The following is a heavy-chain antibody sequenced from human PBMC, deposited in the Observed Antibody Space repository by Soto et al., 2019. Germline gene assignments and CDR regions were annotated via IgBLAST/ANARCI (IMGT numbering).Heavy chain of an antibody. CDR2: IKQDGSEK. J-gene: IGHJ3*02. CDR1: GFTFSSYW. D-gene: IGHD3-3*01. V-gene: IGHV3-7*01. Sequence: GGSLRLSCAASGFTFSSYWMSWVRQAPGKGLEWVANIKQDGSEKYYVDSVKGRFTISRDNAKNSLYLQMNSLRAEDTAVYYCARDTGITIFGVVTCSYAFDIWGQGTMVTVSS. CDR3: ARDTGITIFGVVTCSYAFDI.